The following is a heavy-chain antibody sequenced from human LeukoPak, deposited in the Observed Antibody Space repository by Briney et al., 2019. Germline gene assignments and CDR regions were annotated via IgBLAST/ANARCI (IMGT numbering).Heavy chain of an antibody. J-gene: IGHJ4*02. V-gene: IGHV3-49*04. D-gene: IGHD3-3*01. CDR3: ARDVAFWSGYPFDY. CDR1: GFTFGDYA. Sequence: GGSLRLSCTASGFTFGDYATSWVRQAPGKGLEWVGFIRSKAYGGTTEYAASVKGRFTISRDDANDSVSLQMNSLRAEDTAVYYCARDVAFWSGYPFDYWGQGTLVTVSS. CDR2: IRSKAYGGTT.